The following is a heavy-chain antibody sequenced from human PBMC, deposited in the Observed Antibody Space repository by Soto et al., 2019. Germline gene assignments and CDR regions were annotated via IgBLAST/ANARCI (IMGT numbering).Heavy chain of an antibody. CDR3: ARDSEGGTDS. Sequence: PGGSRRLSCAASGFTFSSYSMNWVRQAPGKGLEWVSSISSSSSYIYYADSVKGRFTISRATAKNSLYLQMTSLRVEDTAVYYCARDSEGGTDSWGQGTLVTVSS. CDR2: ISSSSSYI. V-gene: IGHV3-21*01. J-gene: IGHJ4*02. CDR1: GFTFSSYS. D-gene: IGHD1-26*01.